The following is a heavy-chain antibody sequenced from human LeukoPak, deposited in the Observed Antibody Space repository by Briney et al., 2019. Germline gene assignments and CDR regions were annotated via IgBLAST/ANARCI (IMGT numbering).Heavy chain of an antibody. CDR3: AREGYSYGY. D-gene: IGHD5-18*01. J-gene: IGHJ4*02. CDR1: GGSFSGYY. CDR2: INHSGST. Sequence: PSETLSLTCAVYGGSFSGYYWSWIRQPPGKGLEWIGEINHSGSTNYNPSLKSRVTISVDTSKNQFSLKLSSVTAADAAVYYCAREGYSYGYWGQGTLVTVSS. V-gene: IGHV4-34*01.